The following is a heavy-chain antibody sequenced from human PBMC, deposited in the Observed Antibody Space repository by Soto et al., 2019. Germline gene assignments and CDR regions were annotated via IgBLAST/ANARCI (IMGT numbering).Heavy chain of an antibody. D-gene: IGHD2-2*01. CDR1: GFTFSSYA. CDR3: AKDRGSCSSTSCSTGNFDY. V-gene: IGHV3-23*01. J-gene: IGHJ4*02. Sequence: PGGSLRLSCAASGFTFSSYAMSWVRQAPGKGLEWVSAISGSGGSTYYADSVKGRFTISRDNSKNTLYLQMNSLRAEDTAVYYCAKDRGSCSSTSCSTGNFDYWGQGTLVTVSS. CDR2: ISGSGGST.